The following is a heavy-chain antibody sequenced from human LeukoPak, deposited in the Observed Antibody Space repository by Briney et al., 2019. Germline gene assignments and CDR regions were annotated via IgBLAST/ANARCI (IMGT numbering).Heavy chain of an antibody. V-gene: IGHV3-48*04. J-gene: IGHJ4*02. CDR2: ISSSSSTI. D-gene: IGHD6-13*01. Sequence: GGSLRLSCAVSGFTFSSYSMNWVRQAPGKGLEWVSYISSSSSTIYYADSVKGRFTISRDNAKNSLYLQMNSLRAEDTAVYYCATKGGAAAGYWGQGTLVTVSS. CDR3: ATKGGAAAGY. CDR1: GFTFSSYS.